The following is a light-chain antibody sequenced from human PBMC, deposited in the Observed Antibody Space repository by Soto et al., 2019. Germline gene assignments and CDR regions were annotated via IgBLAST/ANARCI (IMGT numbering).Light chain of an antibody. V-gene: IGLV1-40*01. CDR3: SSYTSSSSGV. Sequence: QSVLTQPPSVSGAPGQRVTISCTGGNSNIGASNDVHWYQQIPGTAPRLLIYGDNNRPSGVPDRFSGSKSGTSASLAITGLQAEDEADYYCSSYTSSSSGVFGTGTKLTVL. CDR2: GDN. J-gene: IGLJ1*01. CDR1: NSNIGASND.